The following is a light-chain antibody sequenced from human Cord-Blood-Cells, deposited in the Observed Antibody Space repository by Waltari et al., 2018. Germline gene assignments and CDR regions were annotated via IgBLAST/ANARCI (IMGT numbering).Light chain of an antibody. J-gene: IGLJ3*02. CDR2: QDS. CDR1: KWGDKY. CDR3: QAWDSSTAV. V-gene: IGLV3-1*01. Sequence: SYELTQPPSVSVSPGQTASITCSGDKWGDKYACWYQQKPGKSPGLVIYQDSKRPSGIPGRFSGSNSGNTATLTISGTQAMDEADYYCQAWDSSTAVFGGGTKLTVL.